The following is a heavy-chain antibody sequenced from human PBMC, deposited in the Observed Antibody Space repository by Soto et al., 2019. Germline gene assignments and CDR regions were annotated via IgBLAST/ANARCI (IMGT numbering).Heavy chain of an antibody. V-gene: IGHV5-51*07. CDR1: EYRFNNYW. Sequence: GESLKISSKGSEYRFNNYWFDWAHQMPGKGPELIGMFFPDDSALTQSPSFEGQVTMSVHKSISTAYLQWSSLKASDSATYYCARQGSNGAYVDFPMDVWGQGTTVTV. D-gene: IGHD3-16*01. CDR3: ARQGSNGAYVDFPMDV. J-gene: IGHJ6*02. CDR2: FFPDDSAL.